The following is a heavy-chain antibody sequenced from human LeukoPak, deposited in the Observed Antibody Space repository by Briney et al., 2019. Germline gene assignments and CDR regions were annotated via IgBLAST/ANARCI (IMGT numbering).Heavy chain of an antibody. Sequence: SETLSLTCIVSGGSISSYYWSWIRQPPGKGLEWIGYIYYSGSTNYNPSLKSRVTISVDTSKNQFSLKLSSVTAADTAVYYCAREVDYYYYYYMDVWGKGTTVTVSS. CDR1: GGSISSYY. J-gene: IGHJ6*03. CDR2: IYYSGST. D-gene: IGHD2-2*01. V-gene: IGHV4-59*01. CDR3: AREVDYYYYYYMDV.